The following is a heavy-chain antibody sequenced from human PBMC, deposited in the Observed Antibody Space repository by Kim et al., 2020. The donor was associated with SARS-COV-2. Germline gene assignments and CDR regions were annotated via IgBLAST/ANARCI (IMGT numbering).Heavy chain of an antibody. D-gene: IGHD3-10*01. CDR3: ASGGGSGGHYFDY. Sequence: SETLSLTCTVSGGSISSGGYYWSWIRQHPGKGLEWIGYIYYSGSTYYNPSLKSRVTISVDTSKNQFSLKLSSVTAADTAVYYCASGGGSGGHYFDYWGQGTLVTVSS. J-gene: IGHJ4*02. V-gene: IGHV4-31*03. CDR1: GGSISSGGYY. CDR2: IYYSGST.